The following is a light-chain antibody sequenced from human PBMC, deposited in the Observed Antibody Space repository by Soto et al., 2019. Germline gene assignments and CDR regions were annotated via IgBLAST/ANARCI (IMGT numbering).Light chain of an antibody. V-gene: IGLV2-8*01. CDR1: SSDVGAYNY. CDR2: EVS. CDR3: TSYAGIDICV. Sequence: QSALTQPPSASGSPGQSVTISCTGTSSDVGAYNYVSWYQQYPGKAPKLMIYEVSKRPSGVPDRFSGSKSGKTASLTVSGLQPEDEADYYCTSYAGIDICVFGGGTKLTVL. J-gene: IGLJ3*02.